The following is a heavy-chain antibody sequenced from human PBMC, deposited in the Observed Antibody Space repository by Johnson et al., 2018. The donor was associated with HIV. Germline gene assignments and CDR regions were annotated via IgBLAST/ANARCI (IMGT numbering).Heavy chain of an antibody. V-gene: IGHV3-20*04. D-gene: IGHD6-25*01. CDR2: FYSDSNT. CDR3: ATIAAHGAAFDI. Sequence: VQLVESGGGVVRPGGSLRLSCAASGFTFDDYGMSWVRQVPGKGLEWVSVFYSDSNTYSSDSVKGRFTISRDNAKNTLYLQMNSLRAEDTAAYYCATIAAHGAAFDIWGQGTVVTVSS. CDR1: GFTFDDYG. J-gene: IGHJ3*02.